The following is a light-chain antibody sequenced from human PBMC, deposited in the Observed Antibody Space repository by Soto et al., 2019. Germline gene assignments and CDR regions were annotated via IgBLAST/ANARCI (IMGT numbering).Light chain of an antibody. CDR2: DAS. CDR3: QQYNDLHRT. V-gene: IGKV1-5*01. CDR1: QNVSNW. J-gene: IGKJ1*01. Sequence: DSHMAQSPSTLSSSAGDSVTISCRASQNVSNWLAWYQQKPGKAPNPLIYDASSLKSGVPERFSGSGSGTEFTLTISSLQPDDFVIYYCQQYNDLHRTFGQGTKVDIK.